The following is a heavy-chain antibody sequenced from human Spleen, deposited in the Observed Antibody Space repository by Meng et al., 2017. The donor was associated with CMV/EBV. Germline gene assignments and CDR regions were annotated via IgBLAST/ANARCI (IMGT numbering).Heavy chain of an antibody. CDR2: INHSGST. J-gene: IGHJ4*02. CDR3: ARLVWFTGRSTSFDY. CDR1: GGSFSAHY. Sequence: SETLSLTCTVYGGSFSAHYWSWFRQPPGKGLEWIGEINHSGSTNYNPSLKSRVTISVDTSKNHFSLKLSSVTAADTAVYYCARLVWFTGRSTSFDYWGQGALVTVSS. V-gene: IGHV4-34*01. D-gene: IGHD2-2*01.